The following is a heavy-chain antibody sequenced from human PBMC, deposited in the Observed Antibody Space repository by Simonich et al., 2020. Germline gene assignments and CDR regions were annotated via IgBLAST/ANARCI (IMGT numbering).Heavy chain of an antibody. CDR2: SNPNSGGT. D-gene: IGHD6-13*01. CDR1: GYTFTGYY. CDR3: ASLSGIAAAGTRFDI. Sequence: QVQLVQSGAEVKKPGASVKVSCKASGYTFTGYYMHWVRQAPGQGLEWMGRSNPNSGGTNYAQKFQGRVTSTMDTSISTAYMELSRLRSDDTAVYYCASLSGIAAAGTRFDIWGQGTMVTVSS. V-gene: IGHV1-2*01. J-gene: IGHJ3*02.